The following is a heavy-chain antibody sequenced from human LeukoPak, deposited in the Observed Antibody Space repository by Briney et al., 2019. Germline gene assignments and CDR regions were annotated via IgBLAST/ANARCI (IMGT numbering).Heavy chain of an antibody. CDR3: ARHSEYYYGSTTPSGFDP. J-gene: IGHJ5*02. CDR2: IYPGDSDT. V-gene: IGHV5-51*01. CDR1: GYSFSTYW. Sequence: GESLKISCQGSGYSFSTYWIGWVRQMPGKGLEWMGIIYPGDSDTRYSPSFQGRVTISADKSISTAYLQWRSLKTSDTAMYYCARHSEYYYGSTTPSGFDPWGQGTLVTVSS. D-gene: IGHD3-10*01.